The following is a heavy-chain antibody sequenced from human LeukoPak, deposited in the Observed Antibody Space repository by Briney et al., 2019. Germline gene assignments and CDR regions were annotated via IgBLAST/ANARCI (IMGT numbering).Heavy chain of an antibody. V-gene: IGHV3-53*01. D-gene: IGHD6-19*01. Sequence: GGSLRLSCAASGFTVSSNYMSWVRQAPGKGLEWVSVIYSGGSTYYADSVKGRFTISRDNSKNTLYLQMNSLRAEDTAVYYCARVLYSGWYFDYWGQGTLVTVSS. CDR1: GFTVSSNY. J-gene: IGHJ4*02. CDR2: IYSGGST. CDR3: ARVLYSGWYFDY.